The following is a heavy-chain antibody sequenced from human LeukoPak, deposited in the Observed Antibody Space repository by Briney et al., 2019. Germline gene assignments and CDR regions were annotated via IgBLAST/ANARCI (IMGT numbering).Heavy chain of an antibody. Sequence: GGSLRLSCAASGFTFSSSAVSWVRQVPGKGLEWVSGISASGGSTYYADSVRGRFTISRDNSKNTLYLQMNSLRAEDTAVYYCARDSSGWYRGYFDYWGQGTLVTVSS. CDR3: ARDSSGWYRGYFDY. CDR2: ISASGGST. D-gene: IGHD6-19*01. J-gene: IGHJ4*02. V-gene: IGHV3-23*01. CDR1: GFTFSSSA.